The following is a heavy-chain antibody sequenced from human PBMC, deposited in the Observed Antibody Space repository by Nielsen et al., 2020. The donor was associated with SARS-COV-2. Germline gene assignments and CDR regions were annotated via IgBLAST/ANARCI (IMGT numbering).Heavy chain of an antibody. CDR2: ISYDGTNK. D-gene: IGHD3-22*01. CDR1: GFTFSSYA. CDR3: ARGHDTSGHGSLY. Sequence: GGSLRLSCAASGFTFSSYAMHWVRQAPGKGLEWVAVISYDGTNKYYADSVKGRFTISRDNSKNTLYLQMNSLRAEDTAVYYCARGHDTSGHGSLYWGQGTLVTVSS. V-gene: IGHV3-30*04. J-gene: IGHJ4*02.